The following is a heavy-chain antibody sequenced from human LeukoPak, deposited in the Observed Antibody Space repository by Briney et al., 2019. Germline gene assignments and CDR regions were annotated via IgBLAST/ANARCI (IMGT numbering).Heavy chain of an antibody. D-gene: IGHD5-24*01. CDR2: XXXXXST. CDR1: GGSISIGXXX. Sequence: PSETLSLTCTVSGGSISIGXXXXXXXXXXPXXXXXWXGXXXXXXSTYYNPSXXGXXXXSVEXXKNQFSLKLSSVTAADTAVYYCARDVGGDGYNLRNWFDPWGQGTLVTVSS. CDR3: ARDVGGDGYNLRNWFDP. J-gene: IGHJ5*02. V-gene: IGHV4-31*01.